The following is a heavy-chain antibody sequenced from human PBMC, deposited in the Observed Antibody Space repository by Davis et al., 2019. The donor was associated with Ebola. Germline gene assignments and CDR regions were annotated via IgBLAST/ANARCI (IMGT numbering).Heavy chain of an antibody. CDR3: ASRAVGAFNYYYGMDV. J-gene: IGHJ6*02. Sequence: SVKVSCKASGGTFSSYAISWVRQAPGQGLEWMGGIIPIFGTANYAQKFQGRVTITADESTSTAYMELSSLRSEDTAVYYCASRAVGAFNYYYGMDVWGQGTTVTVSS. D-gene: IGHD1-26*01. CDR2: IIPIFGTA. V-gene: IGHV1-69*13. CDR1: GGTFSSYA.